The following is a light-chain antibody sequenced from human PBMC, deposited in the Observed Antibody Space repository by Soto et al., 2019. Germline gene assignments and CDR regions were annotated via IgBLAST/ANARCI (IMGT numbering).Light chain of an antibody. J-gene: IGKJ4*01. V-gene: IGKV3-20*01. Sequence: EIVLTQSPGTLSLSPGERATLSCRASQSVSSSYLAWYQQKPGQAPRLLIYGASSRATGIPDRFSGSGSGTDLTFTISRLEPEGFAVYYCQQYGSSPTFGGGTKVEIK. CDR2: GAS. CDR1: QSVSSSY. CDR3: QQYGSSPT.